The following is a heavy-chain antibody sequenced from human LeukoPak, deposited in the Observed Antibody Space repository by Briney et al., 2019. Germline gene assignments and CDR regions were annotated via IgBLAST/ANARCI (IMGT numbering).Heavy chain of an antibody. Sequence: GRSLRLSCAASGFTFDDYAMHWVRQAPGKGLEWVSSIGRSSQYIYYGDSVRGRFTISRDNATNSLYLDMNSPRAEDTAVYYCARDASNIDFAPYFYYMDVWGKGTTVTVSS. J-gene: IGHJ6*03. CDR1: GFTFDDYA. CDR3: ARDASNIDFAPYFYYMDV. CDR2: IGRSSQYI. V-gene: IGHV3-21*01. D-gene: IGHD3-3*01.